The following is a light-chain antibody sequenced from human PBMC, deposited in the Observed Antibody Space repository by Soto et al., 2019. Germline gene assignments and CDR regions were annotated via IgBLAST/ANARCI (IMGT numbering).Light chain of an antibody. J-gene: IGKJ1*01. CDR1: QSVSNN. V-gene: IGKV3-15*01. CDR3: QQYNNWRT. CDR2: GAS. Sequence: IVMTQPPATLSVSPGERATLSCRASQSVSNNLAWYQQKPGQAPRLLIYGASTRATGIPARFSGSGSGTEFTLTIRSLQSEDFAVYYCQQYNNWRTFGQGTKVDIK.